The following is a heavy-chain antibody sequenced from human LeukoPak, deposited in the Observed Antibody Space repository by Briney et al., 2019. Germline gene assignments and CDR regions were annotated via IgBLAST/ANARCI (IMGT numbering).Heavy chain of an antibody. CDR2: IIPILGIA. J-gene: IGHJ5*02. Sequence: ASVKVSCKASGGTFSSYAISWVRQAPGQGLEWMGRIIPILGIANYAQKFQGRVTITADKSTSTAYIELSSLRSEDTAVYYCARTPPYCSSTSCSNWIDPWGQGTLVTVSS. D-gene: IGHD2-2*01. CDR3: ARTPPYCSSTSCSNWIDP. CDR1: GGTFSSYA. V-gene: IGHV1-69*04.